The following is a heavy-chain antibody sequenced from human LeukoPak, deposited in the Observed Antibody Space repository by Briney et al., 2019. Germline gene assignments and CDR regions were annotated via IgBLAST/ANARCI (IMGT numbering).Heavy chain of an antibody. CDR2: ISYDGSNK. J-gene: IGHJ4*02. D-gene: IGHD2-2*01. Sequence: GGSLRLSCAASGFTFSSYGMHWVRQAPGKGLEWVAVISYDGSNKYYADSVKGRFTISRDDAKNSLFLQMNSLRDEDTAVYYCARGYCSSTSCYGGVFDYWGQGTLVTVSS. CDR3: ARGYCSSTSCYGGVFDY. V-gene: IGHV3-30*03. CDR1: GFTFSSYG.